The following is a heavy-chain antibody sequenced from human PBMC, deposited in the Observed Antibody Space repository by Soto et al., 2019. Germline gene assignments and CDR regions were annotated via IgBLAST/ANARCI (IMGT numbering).Heavy chain of an antibody. V-gene: IGHV3-23*01. CDR2: ITGSGDST. D-gene: IGHD6-19*01. Sequence: EVQLLESGGGLVQPGGSLRLSCAVSGFTFSSHAMSWVRQAPGKGLECVSTITGSGDSTYYADSVKGRFTISRDKSKITLDLQMNSLRAEDTAGYYCAKDLHFSGWLRAQTFDYWGQGTQFTASS. J-gene: IGHJ4*02. CDR3: AKDLHFSGWLRAQTFDY. CDR1: GFTFSSHA.